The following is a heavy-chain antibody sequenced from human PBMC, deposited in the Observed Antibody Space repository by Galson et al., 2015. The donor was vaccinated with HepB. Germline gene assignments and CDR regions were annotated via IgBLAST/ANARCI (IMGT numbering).Heavy chain of an antibody. D-gene: IGHD6-19*01. J-gene: IGHJ5*02. V-gene: IGHV3-30*18. CDR1: GFTFSSYG. CDR3: AKDIGGSSGWPAP. CDR2: ISYDGSNK. Sequence: SLRLSCAASGFTFSSYGMHWVRQAPGKGLEWVAVISYDGSNKYYADSVKGRFTISRDNSKNTLYLQMNSLRAEDTAVYYCAKDIGGSSGWPAPWGQGTLVTVSS.